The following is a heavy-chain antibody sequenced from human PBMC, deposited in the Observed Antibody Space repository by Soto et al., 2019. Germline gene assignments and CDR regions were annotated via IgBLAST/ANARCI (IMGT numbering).Heavy chain of an antibody. Sequence: EVQLVESGGGLVQPGGSLRLSCAASGFTFSSYWMSWVRQAPGKGLEWVANIKQDGSEKYYVDSVKGRFTISRDNAKNSLYLQMNSLRAEDMAVYYCARAIPGVCYGYWGQGTLVTVSS. V-gene: IGHV3-7*01. CDR2: IKQDGSEK. CDR1: GFTFSSYW. CDR3: ARAIPGVCYGY. J-gene: IGHJ4*02. D-gene: IGHD2-8*01.